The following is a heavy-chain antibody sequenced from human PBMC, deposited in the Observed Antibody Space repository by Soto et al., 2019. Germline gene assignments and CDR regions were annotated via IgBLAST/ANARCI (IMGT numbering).Heavy chain of an antibody. D-gene: IGHD2-2*01. J-gene: IGHJ6*02. CDR3: ARLSQYYYYYYGMDV. CDR1: GYSFTSYW. Sequence: PGESLKISCKGSGYSFTSYWIGWVHQMPGKGLEWMGIIYPGDSDTRYSPSFQGQVTISADKSISTAYLQWSSLKASDTAMYYCARLSQYYYYYYGMDVWGQGTTVTVSS. V-gene: IGHV5-51*07. CDR2: IYPGDSDT.